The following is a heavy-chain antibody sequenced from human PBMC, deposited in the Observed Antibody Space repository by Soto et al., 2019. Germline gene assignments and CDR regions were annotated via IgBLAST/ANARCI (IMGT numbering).Heavy chain of an antibody. V-gene: IGHV4-59*08. Sequence: PSETLSLTCTVSGGYISGYYWSWIRQPPGKGLEWIGFIYFSGYTDYNPSLKSRVTISLDTSKNQFSLKLSSVTAADTAMYYCARLYSGYLDYWGQGTLVNVSS. CDR2: IYFSGYT. CDR3: ARLYSGYLDY. CDR1: GGYISGYY. J-gene: IGHJ4*02. D-gene: IGHD1-26*01.